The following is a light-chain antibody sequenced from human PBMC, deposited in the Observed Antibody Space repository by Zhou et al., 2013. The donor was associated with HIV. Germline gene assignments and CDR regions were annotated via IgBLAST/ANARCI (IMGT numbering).Light chain of an antibody. CDR1: QSISSW. CDR3: QQYNSYPLT. V-gene: IGKV1-5*03. J-gene: IGKJ2*01. CDR2: KAS. Sequence: DIQMTQSPSTLSASVGDRVTITCRASQSISSWLAWYQQKPGKAPKLLIYKASSLESGVPSRFSGSGSGTEFTLTISSLQPDDFATYYCQQYNSYPLTFGQGTEAGDQT.